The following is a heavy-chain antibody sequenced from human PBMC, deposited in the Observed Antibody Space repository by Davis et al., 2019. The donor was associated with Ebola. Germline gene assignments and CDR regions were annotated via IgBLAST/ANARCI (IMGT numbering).Heavy chain of an antibody. CDR2: ISSSSSYI. V-gene: IGHV3-21*01. CDR1: GFTVSSNF. Sequence: GGSLRLSCAASGFTVSSNFMTWVRQAPGKGLEWVSSISSSSSYIYYADSVKGRFTISRDNAKNSLYLQMNSLRAEDTAVYYCARYGDYYDSSGYYYILFDYWGQGTLVTVSS. J-gene: IGHJ4*02. D-gene: IGHD3-22*01. CDR3: ARYGDYYDSSGYYYILFDY.